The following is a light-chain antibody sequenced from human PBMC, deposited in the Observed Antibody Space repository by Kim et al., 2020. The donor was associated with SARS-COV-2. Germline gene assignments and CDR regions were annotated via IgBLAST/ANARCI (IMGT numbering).Light chain of an antibody. CDR2: DEA. J-gene: IGKJ4*01. Sequence: RGEGALLSCRTSQSIGISRVWEQHKPGQAPRLLIYDEAIRAAGIPDRFSGGGSGTDFTLTIGCLEPEDFAVYYRQQRNYWPPAGTFGGGTKVDI. CDR1: QSIGIS. CDR3: QQRNYWPPAGT. V-gene: IGKV3-11*01.